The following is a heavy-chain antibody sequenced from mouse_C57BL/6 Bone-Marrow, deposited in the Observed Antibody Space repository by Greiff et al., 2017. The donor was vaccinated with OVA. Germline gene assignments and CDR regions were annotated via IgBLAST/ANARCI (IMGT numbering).Heavy chain of an antibody. Sequence: QVQLQQPGAEPVKPGASVKLSCKASGYTLTSYWMHRVKPRPGRGLEWIGRIGPNSGGTKYNEKFTSKATLTVDKPASTAYMQLSSLTSEDSAVYYCARNYGFDYWGQGTTLTVSS. V-gene: IGHV1-72*01. CDR3: ARNYGFDY. D-gene: IGHD1-1*01. CDR1: GYTLTSYW. J-gene: IGHJ2*01. CDR2: IGPNSGGT.